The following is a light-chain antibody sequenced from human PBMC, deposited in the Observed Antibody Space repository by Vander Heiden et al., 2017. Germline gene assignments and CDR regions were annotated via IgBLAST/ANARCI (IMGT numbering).Light chain of an antibody. V-gene: IGLV3-19*01. Sequence: SSELTLDSAVAVALGQTGRITCQGDSHSSCYANWYQQKPGQATLLVIYGKNNRASGIPDRFSGSSSLSTASLTITGTQAGDEADYYCSSRDTSDNRLLFGGGTRLTVL. J-gene: IGLJ2*01. CDR3: SSRDTSDNRLL. CDR2: GKN. CDR1: SHSSCY.